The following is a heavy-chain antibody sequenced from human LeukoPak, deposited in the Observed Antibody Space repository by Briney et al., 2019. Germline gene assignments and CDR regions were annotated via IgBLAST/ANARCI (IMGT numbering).Heavy chain of an antibody. CDR3: VRDRGYYGDY. CDR1: GFTFSSYG. J-gene: IGHJ4*02. CDR2: IWYDGSNK. V-gene: IGHV3-33*01. Sequence: GRSLRLSCAASGFTFSSYGMHWVRQAPGKGLEWVAIIWYDGSNKYYADSVKSRFTISRDNSKNTLNLQMNSLRAEDTAVYYCVRDRGYYGDYWGQGTLVTVSS. D-gene: IGHD3-3*01.